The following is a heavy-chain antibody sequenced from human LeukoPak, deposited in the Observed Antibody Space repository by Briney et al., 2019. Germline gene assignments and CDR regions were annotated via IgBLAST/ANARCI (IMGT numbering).Heavy chain of an antibody. Sequence: SETLSLTCSVSGGSIRSTTYYWGWIRQPPGKGLEWIGSIYYSGNTYYSPSLMSRVTISVDTSKNQFSLILRSVTAADTAVYYCARDWGYDGSTLDWGQGTLVTVSS. V-gene: IGHV4-39*07. CDR2: IYYSGNT. CDR1: GGSIRSTTYY. D-gene: IGHD1-26*01. CDR3: ARDWGYDGSTLD. J-gene: IGHJ4*02.